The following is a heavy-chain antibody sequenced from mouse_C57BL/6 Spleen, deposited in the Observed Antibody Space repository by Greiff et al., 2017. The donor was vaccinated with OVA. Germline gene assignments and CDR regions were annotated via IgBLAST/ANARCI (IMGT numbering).Heavy chain of an antibody. V-gene: IGHV1-80*01. CDR1: GYAFSSYW. J-gene: IGHJ1*03. D-gene: IGHD1-1*01. Sequence: QVQLQQSGAELVKPGASVKISCKASGYAFSSYWMNWVKQRPGKGLEWIGQIYPGDGDTNYNGKFKGKATLTADKSSSTAYMQLSSLTSEDSAVYCCARSGDYGSSHWYFDVWGTGTTVTVSS. CDR2: IYPGDGDT. CDR3: ARSGDYGSSHWYFDV.